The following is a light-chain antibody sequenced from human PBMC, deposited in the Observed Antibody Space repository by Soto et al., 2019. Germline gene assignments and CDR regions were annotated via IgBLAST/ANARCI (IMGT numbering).Light chain of an antibody. CDR1: QTISSW. Sequence: DIQLTQSQSTLSGSLSDRASLXGRTSQTISSWLAWYQQKPGKAPKLLIYRASTLKSGVPSRFSGSGSGTEFTLTISSLQPDDFATYYCQHYNSYSEAFGQGTKVDIK. J-gene: IGKJ1*01. CDR3: QHYNSYSEA. CDR2: RAS. V-gene: IGKV1-5*03.